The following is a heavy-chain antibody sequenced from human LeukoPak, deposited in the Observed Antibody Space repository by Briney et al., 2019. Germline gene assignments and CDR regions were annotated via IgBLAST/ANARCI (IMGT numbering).Heavy chain of an antibody. CDR3: ARDGDAGAFDI. D-gene: IGHD7-27*01. V-gene: IGHV1-2*02. CDR2: INPNSGST. Sequence: GASVKVSCKASGYTFTGYYMHWVRQAPGQGLEWMGWINPNSGSTNYAQKFQGRVTMTRDTSISTAYMELSRLRSDDTAVYYCARDGDAGAFDIWGQGTMVTVSS. J-gene: IGHJ3*02. CDR1: GYTFTGYY.